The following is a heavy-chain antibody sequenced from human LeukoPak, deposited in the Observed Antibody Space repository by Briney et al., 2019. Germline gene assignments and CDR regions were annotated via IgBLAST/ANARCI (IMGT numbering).Heavy chain of an antibody. CDR3: ARCNSGSYYFPDY. CDR2: INPNSGGT. D-gene: IGHD1-26*01. J-gene: IGHJ4*02. CDR1: GYTFTGYY. V-gene: IGHV1-2*06. Sequence: ASVKVSCKASGYTFTGYYMHWVRQAPGRGLEWMGRINPNSGGTNYAQKFQGRVTMTRDTSISTAYMELSRLRSDDTAVYYCARCNSGSYYFPDYWGQGTLVTVSS.